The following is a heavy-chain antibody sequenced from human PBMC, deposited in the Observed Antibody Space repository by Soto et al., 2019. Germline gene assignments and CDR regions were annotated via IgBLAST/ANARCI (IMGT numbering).Heavy chain of an antibody. CDR1: GFTFDDYA. Sequence: DVQLVESGGGLVQPGRSLRLSCAASGFTFDDYAMHWVRQAPGKGLEWVSGISWNSGSIGYADSVKGRFTISRDNAKNSLYLQMNSLRAEDTALYYCAKDIVVVAATPEVWGQGTLVTVSS. CDR3: AKDIVVVAATPEV. CDR2: ISWNSGSI. V-gene: IGHV3-9*01. J-gene: IGHJ4*02. D-gene: IGHD2-15*01.